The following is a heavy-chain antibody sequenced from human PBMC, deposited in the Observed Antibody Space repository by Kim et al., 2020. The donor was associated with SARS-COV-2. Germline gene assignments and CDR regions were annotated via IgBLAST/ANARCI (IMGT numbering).Heavy chain of an antibody. V-gene: IGHV3-11*05. J-gene: IGHJ3*02. CDR1: AFTFSDYY. Sequence: GGSLRLSCAASAFTFSDYYMNWIRQAPGKGLEWISYISSSSSYINYADSVKGRFTISRDNAKNSLYLQMNSLRAEDTAVYYCARDGGSSFPIWGQGTMVT. CDR2: ISSSSSYI. CDR3: ARDGGSSFPI. D-gene: IGHD6-13*01.